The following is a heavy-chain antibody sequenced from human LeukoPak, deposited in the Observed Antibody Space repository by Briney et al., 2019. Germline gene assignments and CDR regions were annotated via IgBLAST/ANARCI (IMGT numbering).Heavy chain of an antibody. CDR1: GGSISGSY. CDR3: ARYNMVRGVIYYYYYMDV. D-gene: IGHD3-10*01. Sequence: SETVSLTCIVSGGSISGSYWSWIRQPPGKGLEWIGYVYYRGYTNYNPSLKSRVTMSVDTSKNQFSLKLSSVTAADTAVYYCARYNMVRGVIYYYYYMDVWGKGTTVTVSS. J-gene: IGHJ6*03. V-gene: IGHV4-59*12. CDR2: VYYRGYT.